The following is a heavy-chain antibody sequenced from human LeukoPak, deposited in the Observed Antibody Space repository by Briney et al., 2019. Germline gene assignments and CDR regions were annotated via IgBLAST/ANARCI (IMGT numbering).Heavy chain of an antibody. CDR1: GFTFSSYA. V-gene: IGHV3-23*01. CDR2: ISGSGGST. CDR3: ANTDYPAYYYYMDV. D-gene: IGHD4-11*01. Sequence: PGGSLRLSCAASGFTFSSYAMSWVRQAPGKGLEWVSAISGSGGSTHYADSVKGRFTISRDNSKDTLYLQMNSLRAEDTAVYYCANTDYPAYYYYMDVWGKGTTVTVSS. J-gene: IGHJ6*03.